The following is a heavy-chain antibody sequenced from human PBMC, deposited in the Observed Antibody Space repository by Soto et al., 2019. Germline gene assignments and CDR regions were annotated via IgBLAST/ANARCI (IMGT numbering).Heavy chain of an antibody. J-gene: IGHJ4*02. D-gene: IGHD1-26*01. V-gene: IGHV3-72*01. CDR3: VRLDGSYYPDY. Sequence: EVQLVESGGGLVQPGGSLRLSCAASGFTFSDHYMDWVRQAPGQGLEWVGRAGNKAHSFTTEYAASVKGRFTISRDDSKNSLYLQMNSMKTEDTAVYYCVRLDGSYYPDYWCQGTLVTVSS. CDR1: GFTFSDHY. CDR2: AGNKAHSFTT.